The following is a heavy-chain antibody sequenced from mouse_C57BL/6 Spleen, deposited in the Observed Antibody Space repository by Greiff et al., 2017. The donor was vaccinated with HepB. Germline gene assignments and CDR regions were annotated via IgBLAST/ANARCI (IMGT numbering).Heavy chain of an antibody. V-gene: IGHV1-64*01. CDR1: GYTFTSYW. D-gene: IGHD1-1*01. CDR3: ATVSSSYWYFDV. Sequence: QVQLQQPGAELVKPGASVKLSCKASGYTFTSYWLHWVKQRPGQGLEWIGMIHPNSGSTNYNEKFKSKATLTVDKSSSTAYMQRSCLTSEDSAVYYCATVSSSYWYFDVWGTGTTVTVSS. J-gene: IGHJ1*03. CDR2: IHPNSGST.